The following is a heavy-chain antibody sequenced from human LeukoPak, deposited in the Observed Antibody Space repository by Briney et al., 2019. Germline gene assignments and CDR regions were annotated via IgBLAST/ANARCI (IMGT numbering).Heavy chain of an antibody. CDR1: GGSISSGDYY. CDR2: IYYSGST. Sequence: SETLSLTCTVSGGSISSGDYYWSWIRQPPGKGLEWIGYIYYSGSTYYNPSLKTRATISLDTSENRFSPSLSSVTAADTAVYYCVRATGRPRLAFDMWGRGTGVTVSS. V-gene: IGHV4-30-4*01. CDR3: VRATGRPRLAFDM. D-gene: IGHD4-17*01. J-gene: IGHJ3*02.